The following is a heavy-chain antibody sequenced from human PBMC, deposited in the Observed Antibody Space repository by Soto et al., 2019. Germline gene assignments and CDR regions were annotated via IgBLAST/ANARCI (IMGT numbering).Heavy chain of an antibody. D-gene: IGHD6-19*01. J-gene: IGHJ5*02. CDR3: AGKTAVARGWFDH. CDR2: IYHSGST. Sequence: QVQLQESGPGLVKPSGTLSLTCAVSGGSISSSNWWSWVRQPPGKGLEWIGEIYHSGSTNYNPSLKSRVTISVDKSKNQCSLKLSSVTAAYPAVYYCAGKTAVARGWFDHWGQGSLVTVSS. CDR1: GGSISSSNW. V-gene: IGHV4-4*02.